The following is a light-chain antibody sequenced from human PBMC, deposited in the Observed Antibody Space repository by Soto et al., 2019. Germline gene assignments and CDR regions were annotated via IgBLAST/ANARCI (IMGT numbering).Light chain of an antibody. Sequence: EIVLTQSPATLSMSPGKRATLSCRASQSVSSSYLAWYQQKPGQAPRLLIYGASSRATGIPDRFSGSGSGTVFSLTISRLEPEDFAVYYCQQYGSSRTFGQGTKVDIK. J-gene: IGKJ1*01. CDR1: QSVSSSY. CDR3: QQYGSSRT. CDR2: GAS. V-gene: IGKV3-20*01.